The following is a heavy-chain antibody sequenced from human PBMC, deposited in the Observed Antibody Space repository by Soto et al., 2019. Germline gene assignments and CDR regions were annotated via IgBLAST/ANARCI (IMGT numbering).Heavy chain of an antibody. J-gene: IGHJ5*02. Sequence: EVQLLESGGGLVQPGGSLRLSCAASGFTFTSYAMSWVRQAPGKGLEWVSGISGGGGSTYYAASVKGRFTISRDNSKSTLYLQMKRLGAEDTAVYYCAKAGGYDILPGYRKRFDPWGQGTRVTVSS. CDR1: GFTFTSYA. CDR3: AKAGGYDILPGYRKRFDP. V-gene: IGHV3-23*01. D-gene: IGHD3-9*01. CDR2: ISGGGGST.